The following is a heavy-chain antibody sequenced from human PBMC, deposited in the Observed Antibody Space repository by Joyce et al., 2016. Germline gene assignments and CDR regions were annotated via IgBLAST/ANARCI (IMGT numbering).Heavy chain of an antibody. CDR2: ISDNSRFT. Sequence: EVQLVESGGGLVKPGGSLRLSCAASGFAFSTYTMSWVRQAPGKGLEWVSSISDNSRFTYYADSLKGRFTISRDNAKNSLYLQMNSLRAEDTAVYYCGRVDPTEQPIDYWGQGTLVTVSS. CDR3: GRVDPTEQPIDY. V-gene: IGHV3-21*01. D-gene: IGHD6-13*01. CDR1: GFAFSTYT. J-gene: IGHJ4*02.